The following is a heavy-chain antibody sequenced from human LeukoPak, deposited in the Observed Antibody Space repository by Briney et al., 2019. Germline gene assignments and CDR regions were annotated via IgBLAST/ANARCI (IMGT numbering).Heavy chain of an antibody. CDR1: GYTFTSYD. CDR2: MNPNSGNT. V-gene: IGHV1-8*03. J-gene: IGHJ4*02. CDR3: ARGFDFWSGFDY. D-gene: IGHD3-3*01. Sequence: ASVKVSCKASGYTFTSYDINWVRQATGQGLEWMGWMNPNSGNTGYAQKFQGRVTITRNTSISTAYMELSSLRSEDTAVYYCARGFDFWSGFDYWGQGTLVTVSS.